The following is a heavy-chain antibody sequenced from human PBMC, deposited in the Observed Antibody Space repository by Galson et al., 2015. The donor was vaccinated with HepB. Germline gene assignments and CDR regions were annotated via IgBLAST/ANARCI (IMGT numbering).Heavy chain of an antibody. V-gene: IGHV6-1*01. J-gene: IGHJ6*02. CDR1: GDSVSSNSAV. Sequence: CAIFGDSVSSNSAVWNWIRQSPSRGLEWLGRTYFRSKWRIDYAMSVKSRSTISADTSDNQISLLLRSVTPEDTAVYYGAYGSDVWGPGTTVIVSS. CDR3: AYGSDV. CDR2: TYFRSKWRI.